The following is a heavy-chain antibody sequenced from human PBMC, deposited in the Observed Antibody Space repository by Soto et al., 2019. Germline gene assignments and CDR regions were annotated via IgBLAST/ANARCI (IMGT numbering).Heavy chain of an antibody. CDR1: GYTFTGYY. V-gene: IGHV1-2*02. CDR2: INPNSGGT. Sequence: RASVKVSCKASGYTFTGYYMHWVRQAPGQGLEWMGWINPNSGGTNYAQKFQGRVTMTRDTSISTAYMELSRLRSDDTAVYYCARALGYYYYGMDVWGQGTTVTVSS. D-gene: IGHD3-16*02. J-gene: IGHJ6*02. CDR3: ARALGYYYYGMDV.